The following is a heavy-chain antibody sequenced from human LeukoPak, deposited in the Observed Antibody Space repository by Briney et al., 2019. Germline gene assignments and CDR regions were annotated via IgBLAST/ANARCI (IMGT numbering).Heavy chain of an antibody. CDR1: RFTFSSYA. CDR3: AKENYYGMDA. J-gene: IGHJ6*02. Sequence: PGGSLRLSCAASRFTFSSYAMNWVRQAPGKGLVWVSRINRDGSITSYGDSVKGRFTISRDNAKNTLYLQMSSLRAEDTAVYYCAKENYYGMDAWGQGTTVTVSS. V-gene: IGHV3-74*01. CDR2: INRDGSIT.